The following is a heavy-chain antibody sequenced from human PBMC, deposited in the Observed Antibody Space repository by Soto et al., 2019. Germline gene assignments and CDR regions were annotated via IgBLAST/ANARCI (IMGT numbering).Heavy chain of an antibody. D-gene: IGHD6-19*01. CDR3: AKGRGSGWAWYFDK. CDR1: GSPVKASA. CDR2: ISDTGAST. J-gene: IGHJ4*02. Sequence: VPLAPSCQAPGSPVKASAMNGVPQAPGKGLEWVASISDTGASTWYAESVRGRLSISRDNSKNTLYLQMNSLRGEDTAVYYCAKGRGSGWAWYFDKWGQGTLVTVSS. V-gene: IGHV3-23*01.